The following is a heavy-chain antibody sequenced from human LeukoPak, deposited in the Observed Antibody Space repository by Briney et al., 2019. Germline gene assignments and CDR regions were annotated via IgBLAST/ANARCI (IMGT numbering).Heavy chain of an antibody. D-gene: IGHD5-24*01. CDR3: ARHGSSGDDGYNYPAPYYFDY. V-gene: IGHV4-31*03. CDR1: GGSISSGGYY. J-gene: IGHJ4*02. Sequence: ASETLSLTCTVSGGSISSGGYYWSWIRQHPGKGLEWIGYIYYSGSTYYNPSLKSRVTISVDTSKNQFSLKLSSVTAADTAVYYCARHGSSGDDGYNYPAPYYFDYWGQGTLVTVSS. CDR2: IYYSGST.